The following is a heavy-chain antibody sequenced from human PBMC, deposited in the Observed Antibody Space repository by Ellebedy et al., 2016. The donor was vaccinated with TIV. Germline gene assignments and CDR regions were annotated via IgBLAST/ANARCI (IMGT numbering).Heavy chain of an antibody. V-gene: IGHV3-13*01. CDR3: ARAERYGGSYSSGYYYGMDV. Sequence: GESLKISCAASGFTFSSHDMHWVRQPTGKGLEWVSGITAAGDTYYLGSVKGRFIISRDSAKNTLYLQMNSLRAEDTAVYYCARAERYGGSYSSGYYYGMDVWGQGTTVTVSS. CDR1: GFTFSSHD. CDR2: ITAAGDT. J-gene: IGHJ6*02. D-gene: IGHD1-26*01.